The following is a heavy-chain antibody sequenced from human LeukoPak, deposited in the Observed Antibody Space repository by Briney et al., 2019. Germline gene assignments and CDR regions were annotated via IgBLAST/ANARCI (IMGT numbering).Heavy chain of an antibody. D-gene: IGHD1-26*01. V-gene: IGHV3-23*01. J-gene: IGHJ6*02. CDR1: GFTFSSYA. Sequence: PGGSLRLSCAASGFTFSSYAMSWVRQAPGKGLEWVSAISGSGGSTYYADSVKGRFTISRDNSKNTLYLQMNSLRAEDTAVYYCAKSSGSYYYYDGMDVWGLGTTVTVSS. CDR3: AKSSGSYYYYDGMDV. CDR2: ISGSGGST.